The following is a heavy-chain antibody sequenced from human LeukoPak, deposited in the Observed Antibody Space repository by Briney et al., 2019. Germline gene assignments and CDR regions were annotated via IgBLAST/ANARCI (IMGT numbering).Heavy chain of an antibody. J-gene: IGHJ4*02. V-gene: IGHV5-51*01. CDR3: ARHAYYYDSSGYPYFDY. CDR1: GYSFTSYW. Sequence: GESLKISCKGSGYSFTSYWIGWVRQMPGKGLEWMGIIYPGDSDTRYSPSFQGQVTLSADKSISTAYLQWSSLKASDTAMYYCARHAYYYDSSGYPYFDYWGQGTLVTVSS. D-gene: IGHD3-22*01. CDR2: IYPGDSDT.